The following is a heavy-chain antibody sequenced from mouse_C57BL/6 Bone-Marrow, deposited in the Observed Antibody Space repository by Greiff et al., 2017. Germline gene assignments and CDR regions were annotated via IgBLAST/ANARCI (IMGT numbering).Heavy chain of an antibody. CDR3: ARPFYSNYWYFDV. J-gene: IGHJ1*03. V-gene: IGHV1-55*01. CDR2: IYPGSGST. CDR1: GYTFTSYW. Sequence: QVQLQQPGAELVKPGASVKMSCKASGYTFTSYWITWVKQRPGQGLEWIGDIYPGSGSTNYNEKFKSKATLTVDPTSSTAYMQLSSLTSEDSAVYYCARPFYSNYWYFDVWGTGTTVTVSS. D-gene: IGHD2-5*01.